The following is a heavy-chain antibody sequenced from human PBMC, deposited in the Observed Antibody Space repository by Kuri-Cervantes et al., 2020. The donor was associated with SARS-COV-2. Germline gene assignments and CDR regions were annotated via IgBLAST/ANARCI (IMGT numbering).Heavy chain of an antibody. D-gene: IGHD3-3*01. V-gene: IGHV1-69*11. CDR2: IIPILGTA. J-gene: IGHJ5*02. CDR3: ASTIFGVDNWFDP. CDR1: GGTFSSYA. Sequence: SVKVSCKASGGTFSSYATSWVRQAPGQGLEWMGRIIPILGTANYAQKFQGRVTITTDESTSTAYMELSSLRSEDTAVYHCASTIFGVDNWFDPWGQGTLVTVSS.